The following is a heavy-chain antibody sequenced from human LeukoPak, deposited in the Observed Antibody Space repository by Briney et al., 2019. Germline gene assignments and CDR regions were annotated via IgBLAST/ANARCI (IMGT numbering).Heavy chain of an antibody. D-gene: IGHD2-2*01. CDR1: GGSVSSGSYY. Sequence: SETLSLTCTVSGGSVSSGSYYWSWIRQPPGKGLEWIGYIYYSGSTNYNPSLKSRVTISVDTSKNQFSLKLSSVTAADTAVYYCARGTRYCSSTSCYRPPDYWGQGTLVTVSS. CDR3: ARGTRYCSSTSCYRPPDY. CDR2: IYYSGST. J-gene: IGHJ4*02. V-gene: IGHV4-61*01.